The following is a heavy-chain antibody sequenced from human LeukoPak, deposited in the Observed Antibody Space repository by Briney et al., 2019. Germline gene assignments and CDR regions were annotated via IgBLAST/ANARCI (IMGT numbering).Heavy chain of an antibody. V-gene: IGHV4-4*02. D-gene: IGHD2-8*01. J-gene: IGHJ5*02. CDR2: VSLAGQT. CDR3: ARRVLMSSTGVPDTWLDP. CDR1: GGSISNTNW. Sequence: SETLSLTCDVSGGSISNTNWWSWVRQPPGQGLEWIGEVSLAGQTNYNPSLNGRVTMSLDESSNQLSLKLTSVTAADTAIYYCARRVLMSSTGVPDTWLDPWGQGTLVTVSS.